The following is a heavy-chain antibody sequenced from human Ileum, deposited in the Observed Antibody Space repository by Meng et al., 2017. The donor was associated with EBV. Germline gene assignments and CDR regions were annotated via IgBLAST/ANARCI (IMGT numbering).Heavy chain of an antibody. J-gene: IGHJ5*02. Sequence: QCQGSGPGVVKPLDALSTPCAVSGGSISSINWWTWVRQPPGKGLEWIGEIYHSGSTTYNPSLKSRVTISVDKSKNQFSLKLRSVTAADTAVYYCARVAAAGNEWFDPWGQGTLVTVSS. V-gene: IGHV4-4*02. CDR2: IYHSGST. CDR3: ARVAAAGNEWFDP. CDR1: GGSISSINW. D-gene: IGHD6-13*01.